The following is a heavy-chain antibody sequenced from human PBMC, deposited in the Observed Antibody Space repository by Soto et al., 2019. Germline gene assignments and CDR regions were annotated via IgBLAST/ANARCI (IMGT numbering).Heavy chain of an antibody. D-gene: IGHD5-18*01. Sequence: MHWVRQAPGPGLEWMGWINPNSGGTNYAQKFQGWVTMTRDTSISTAYMELSRLRSDDTAVYYCARAVRGYSYGGFGSGYYYGMDVWGQGTTVTVSS. J-gene: IGHJ6*02. CDR2: INPNSGGT. V-gene: IGHV1-2*04. CDR3: ARAVRGYSYGGFGSGYYYGMDV.